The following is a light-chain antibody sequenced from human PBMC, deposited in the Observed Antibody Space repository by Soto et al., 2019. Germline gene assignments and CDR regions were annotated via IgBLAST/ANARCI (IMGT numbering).Light chain of an antibody. CDR1: QGISNY. Sequence: DIQMTQSPSSLSASVGDKVTITCRASQGISNYLAWYQQKPGKVPKLLIYAASTLQSGVPSRFSGSGSGTDFTLTISSLQPDDVSTYYCQNYNSGPRTFGQGTKVEIK. V-gene: IGKV1-27*01. CDR3: QNYNSGPRT. J-gene: IGKJ1*01. CDR2: AAS.